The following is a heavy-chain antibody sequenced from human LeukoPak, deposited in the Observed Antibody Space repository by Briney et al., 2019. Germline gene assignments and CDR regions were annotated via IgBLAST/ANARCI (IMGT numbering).Heavy chain of an antibody. CDR2: IYTSGST. CDR1: GGSLSSYY. J-gene: IGHJ3*02. CDR3: AREVGLYYDSSAAFDI. V-gene: IGHV4-4*07. D-gene: IGHD3-22*01. Sequence: SETLSLTCTVSGGSLSSYYWSWIRQPAGKGLEWIGRIYTSGSTNYNPSLKSRVTMSVDTPKNQFSLKLSSVTAADTAVYYCAREVGLYYDSSAAFDIWGQGTMVTVSS.